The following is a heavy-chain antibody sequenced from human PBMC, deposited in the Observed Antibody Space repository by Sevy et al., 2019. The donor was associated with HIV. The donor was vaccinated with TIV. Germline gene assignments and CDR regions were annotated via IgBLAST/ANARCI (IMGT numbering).Heavy chain of an antibody. V-gene: IGHV3-21*01. CDR2: ITFSSNYI. CDR1: GFTFSTYN. D-gene: IGHD6-13*01. J-gene: IGHJ3*02. Sequence: GGSLRLSCAASGFTFSTYNMNWVRQAPGNGLEWVSSITFSSNYIYYADSVKGRFTISRDNAKNSLYLQMNSLRAEDTAVYYCARSWEQQLHDAFDIWGQGTMVTVSS. CDR3: ARSWEQQLHDAFDI.